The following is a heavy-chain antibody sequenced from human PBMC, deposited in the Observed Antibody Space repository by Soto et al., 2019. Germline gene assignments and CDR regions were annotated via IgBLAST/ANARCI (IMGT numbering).Heavy chain of an antibody. J-gene: IGHJ4*02. D-gene: IGHD3-22*01. V-gene: IGHV3-30-3*01. CDR3: AREGTYYYDSSGYYSPPFDY. CDR1: GFTFSSYA. Sequence: GGSLRLSCAASGFTFSSYAMHWVRQAPGKGLEWVAVISYDGSNKYYADTVKGRFTISRDNSKNTLYLQMNSLRAEDTALYYCAREGTYYYDSSGYYSPPFDYWGQGTLVTVSS. CDR2: ISYDGSNK.